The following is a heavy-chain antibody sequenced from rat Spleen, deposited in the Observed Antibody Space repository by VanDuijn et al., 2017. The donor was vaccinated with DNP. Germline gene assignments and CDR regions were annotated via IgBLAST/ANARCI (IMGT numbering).Heavy chain of an antibody. D-gene: IGHD1-2*01. CDR1: GFIFSNYW. V-gene: IGHV5-31*01. CDR3: TTAGSYGFDY. CDR2: ISSTGDNT. Sequence: EVQLVESGGGPVQPGRSLKLSCVASGFIFSNYWMTWIRQAPGKGLEWVASISSTGDNTYYSDSVKGRFTISRDNAKSTLYLQMDSLRSEDTATYYCTTAGSYGFDYWGQGVMVTVSS. J-gene: IGHJ2*01.